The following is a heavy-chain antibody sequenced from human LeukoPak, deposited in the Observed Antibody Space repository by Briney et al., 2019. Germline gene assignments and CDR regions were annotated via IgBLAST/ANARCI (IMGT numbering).Heavy chain of an antibody. V-gene: IGHV3-21*01. Sequence: GGSLRLSCTASGFTFSSYWMDWVRQAPGKGLEWVSSISSSSSYIYYADSVKGRFTISRDNAKNSLYLQMNSLRAEDTAVYYCARAPRYYFDYWGQGTLVTVSS. J-gene: IGHJ4*02. CDR1: GFTFSSYW. CDR2: ISSSSSYI. CDR3: ARAPRYYFDY.